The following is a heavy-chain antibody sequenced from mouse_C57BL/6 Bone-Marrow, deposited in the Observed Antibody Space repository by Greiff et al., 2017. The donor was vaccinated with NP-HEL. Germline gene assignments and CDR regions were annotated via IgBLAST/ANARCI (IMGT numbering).Heavy chain of an antibody. CDR2: IWSGGST. CDR3: ARNRRLYWYFDV. Sequence: VKVEESGPGLVQPSQSLSITCTVSGFSLTSYGVHWVRQSPGKGLEWLGVIWSGGSTDYNAAFISRLSISKDNSKSQVFFKMNSLQADDTAIYYCARNRRLYWYFDVWGTGTTVTVSS. V-gene: IGHV2-2*01. CDR1: GFSLTSYG. J-gene: IGHJ1*03.